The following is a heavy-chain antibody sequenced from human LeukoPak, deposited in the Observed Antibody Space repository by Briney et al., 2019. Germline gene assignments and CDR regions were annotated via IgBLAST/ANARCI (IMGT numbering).Heavy chain of an antibody. CDR1: GGSISGGGYY. J-gene: IGHJ4*02. Sequence: SETLSLTCTVSGGSISGGGYYWSWIRQHPGKGLEWIGYIYYSGSTYYNPSLKSRVTISVDTSKNQFSLKLSSVTAADTAVYYCASTRFLEWLSHFDYWGQGTLVTVSS. CDR3: ASTRFLEWLSHFDY. CDR2: IYYSGST. V-gene: IGHV4-31*03. D-gene: IGHD3-3*01.